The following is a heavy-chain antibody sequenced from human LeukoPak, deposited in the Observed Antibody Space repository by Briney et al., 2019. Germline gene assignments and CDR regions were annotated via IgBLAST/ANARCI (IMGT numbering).Heavy chain of an antibody. V-gene: IGHV3-23*01. Sequence: GGSLRLSCAASGFTFGSYAMSWVRQAPGKGLEWVSAISGSGGSTYYADSVKGRFTISRDNSKNTLYLQMNSLRAEDTAVYYCAKDLGYNWNSGGWFDPWGQGTLVTVSS. D-gene: IGHD1-7*01. CDR1: GFTFGSYA. J-gene: IGHJ5*02. CDR2: ISGSGGST. CDR3: AKDLGYNWNSGGWFDP.